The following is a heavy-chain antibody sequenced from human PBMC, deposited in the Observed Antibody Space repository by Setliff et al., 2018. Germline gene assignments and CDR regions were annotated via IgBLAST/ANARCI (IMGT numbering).Heavy chain of an antibody. D-gene: IGHD3-10*01. CDR1: GGSFSGYY. V-gene: IGHV4-34*01. Sequence: SETLSLTCAVYGGSFSGYYWSWIRQPPGKGLEWIGEINHSGSTYYNPSLKSRVTISVDTSKNQFSLKLSSVTAADTAVYYCARDHGRITMVRGVLWGQGTLVTVSS. CDR2: INHSGST. CDR3: ARDHGRITMVRGVL. J-gene: IGHJ4*02.